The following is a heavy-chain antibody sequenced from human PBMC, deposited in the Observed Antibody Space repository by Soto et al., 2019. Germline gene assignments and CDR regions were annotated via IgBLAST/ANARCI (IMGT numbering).Heavy chain of an antibody. D-gene: IGHD3-22*01. Sequence: QLQLQESGPGLVKPSETLSLTCTVSGGSISSSSYYWGWIHQPPGKGLEWIGSIYYSGSTYYNPSLKSRVTISVDTSKNQFSLKLSSVTAADTAVYYCARPPAGYSSGYLVGGSTGGIEYFQHWGQGTLVTVSS. CDR1: GGSISSSSYY. CDR3: ARPPAGYSSGYLVGGSTGGIEYFQH. J-gene: IGHJ1*01. V-gene: IGHV4-39*01. CDR2: IYYSGST.